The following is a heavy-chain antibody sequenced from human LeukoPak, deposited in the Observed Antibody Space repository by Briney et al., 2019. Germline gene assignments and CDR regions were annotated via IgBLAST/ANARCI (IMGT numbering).Heavy chain of an antibody. CDR1: GFTVSSNY. Sequence: GGSLRLSCAAFGFTVSSNYMSWVRQAPGKGLEWVSVIYSGGSTYYADSVKGRFTISRDNSKNTLYLQMNSLRAEDTAVYYCARNYGDLYYYYYYYMDVWGKGTTVTVS. D-gene: IGHD4-17*01. J-gene: IGHJ6*03. V-gene: IGHV3-53*01. CDR2: IYSGGST. CDR3: ARNYGDLYYYYYYYMDV.